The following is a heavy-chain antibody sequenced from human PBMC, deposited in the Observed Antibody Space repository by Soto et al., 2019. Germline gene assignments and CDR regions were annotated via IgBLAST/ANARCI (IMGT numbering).Heavy chain of an antibody. CDR1: GGSISSGDYY. J-gene: IGHJ5*02. D-gene: IGHD3-10*01. CDR2: IYYSGST. V-gene: IGHV4-30-4*01. CDR3: ASGPYGSGSYYYNWFDP. Sequence: SETLSLTCTVSGGSISSGDYYWSWIRQPPGKGLEWIGYIYYSGSTYYNPSLKSRVTISVDTSKNQFSLKLSSVTAADTAVYYCASGPYGSGSYYYNWFDPWGQGTLVTVYS.